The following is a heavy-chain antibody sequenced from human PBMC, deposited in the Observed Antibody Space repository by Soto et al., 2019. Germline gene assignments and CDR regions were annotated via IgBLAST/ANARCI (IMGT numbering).Heavy chain of an antibody. CDR3: TRKRFGMDV. V-gene: IGHV3-7*03. J-gene: IGHJ6*02. CDR1: GFAFSSSG. CDR2: IKEDGGEK. Sequence: PGGSLRLSCAASGFAFSSSGMCWVRQAPGKGLEWEANIKEDGGEKDYVDPAKGRFTITRDNAKNSLYLQMKNLRAEDTAVYFCTRKRFGMDVWGQGTTVTVSS.